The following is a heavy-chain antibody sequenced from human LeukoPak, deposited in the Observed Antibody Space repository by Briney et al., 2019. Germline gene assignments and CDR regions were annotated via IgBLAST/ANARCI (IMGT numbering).Heavy chain of an antibody. D-gene: IGHD5-18*01. CDR3: ARDDSGYSYGTFDY. Sequence: PSETLSLTCAVYGGSFSSYYWSWIRQPAGKGLEWIGRIYTSGSTNYNPSLKSRVTMSVDTSKNQFSLKLSSVTAADTAVYYCARDDSGYSYGTFDYWGQGTLVTVSS. CDR2: IYTSGST. J-gene: IGHJ4*02. CDR1: GGSFSSYY. V-gene: IGHV4-4*07.